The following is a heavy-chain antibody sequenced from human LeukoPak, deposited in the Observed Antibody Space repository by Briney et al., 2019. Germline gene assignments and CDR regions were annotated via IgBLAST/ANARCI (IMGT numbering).Heavy chain of an antibody. CDR3: AKDLGGANWNFDY. V-gene: IGHV3-23*01. D-gene: IGHD1-20*01. Sequence: GGSLRLSCAASGFTFSSYGTHWVRQAPGKGLEWVSAISGSGGSTYYADSVKGRFTISRDNSKNTLYLQMNSLRAEDTAVYYCAKDLGGANWNFDYWGQGTLVTVSS. J-gene: IGHJ4*02. CDR1: GFTFSSYG. CDR2: ISGSGGST.